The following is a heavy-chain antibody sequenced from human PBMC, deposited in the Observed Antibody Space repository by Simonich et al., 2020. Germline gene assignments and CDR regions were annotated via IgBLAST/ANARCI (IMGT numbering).Heavy chain of an antibody. CDR3: ARGALTGDYYYMDV. CDR1: GYTFTGYY. CDR2: INPNSGGP. J-gene: IGHJ6*03. Sequence: QVQLVQSGAEVKKPGASVKVSCKASGYTFTGYYMHWVRQAPGQGLELMGWINPNSGGPNYAQKFQGRVTMTRDTSISTAYMELSRLRSDDTAVYYCARGALTGDYYYMDVWGKGTTVTVSS. V-gene: IGHV1-2*02. D-gene: IGHD7-27*01.